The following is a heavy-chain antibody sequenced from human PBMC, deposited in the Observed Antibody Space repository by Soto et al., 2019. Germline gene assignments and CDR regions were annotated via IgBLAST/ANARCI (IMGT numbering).Heavy chain of an antibody. CDR2: IIPIFGTA. CDR3: ARGPPPGPYYDFWSGYKYGMDV. D-gene: IGHD3-3*01. Sequence: SVKVSCKASGGTFSSYAISWVRQAPGQGLEWMGGIIPIFGTANYATKVQGRVTITADESASTAYMELSSLRSEDTAVYYCARGPPPGPYYDFWSGYKYGMDVWGQGTTVTVSS. J-gene: IGHJ6*02. V-gene: IGHV1-69*13. CDR1: GGTFSSYA.